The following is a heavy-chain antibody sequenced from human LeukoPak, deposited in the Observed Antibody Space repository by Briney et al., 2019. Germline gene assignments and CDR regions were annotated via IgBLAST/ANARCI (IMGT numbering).Heavy chain of an antibody. D-gene: IGHD3/OR15-3a*01. J-gene: IGHJ4*02. CDR1: GFTFSNAW. CDR2: IYSGGST. CDR3: ARDQAGEGLFDY. V-gene: IGHV3-66*01. Sequence: GGSLRLSCAASGFTFSNAWMSWVRQAPGKGLEWVSVIYSGGSTYYADSVKGRFTISRDNAKNMMYLQMNGLRAEDTAVYYCARDQAGEGLFDYWGQGTLVTVSS.